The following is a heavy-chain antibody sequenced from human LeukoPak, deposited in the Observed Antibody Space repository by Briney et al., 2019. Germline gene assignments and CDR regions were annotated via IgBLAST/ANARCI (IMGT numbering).Heavy chain of an antibody. CDR2: ISYDGSNK. V-gene: IGHV3-30*18. D-gene: IGHD3-22*01. CDR1: GFTFSSYG. J-gene: IGHJ6*02. Sequence: GGCLRLSCAASGFTFSSYGMHWVRQAPGKGLEWVAVISYDGSNKYYADSVKGRFTISRDNSKNTLYLQMNSLRAEDTAVYYCAKDRITMIVVVPCMDVWGQGTTVTVSS. CDR3: AKDRITMIVVVPCMDV.